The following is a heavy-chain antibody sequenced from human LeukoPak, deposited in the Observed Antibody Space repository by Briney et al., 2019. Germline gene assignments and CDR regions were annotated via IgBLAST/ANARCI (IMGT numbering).Heavy chain of an antibody. V-gene: IGHV1-69*13. D-gene: IGHD3-10*01. Sequence: SVKVSCKASGGTFSSYAISWVRQAPGQGLEWMGGIIPIFGTANYAQKFQGRVTITADESTSTSYMELSSLRSEDTAVYYCAREKYYYYGSGSFSYFDYWGQGTLVTVSS. CDR3: AREKYYYYGSGSFSYFDY. J-gene: IGHJ4*02. CDR1: GGTFSSYA. CDR2: IIPIFGTA.